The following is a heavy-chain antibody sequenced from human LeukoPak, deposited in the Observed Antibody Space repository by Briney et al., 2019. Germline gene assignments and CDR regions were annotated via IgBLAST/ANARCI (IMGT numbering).Heavy chain of an antibody. Sequence: SETLSLTCTVSGGSISSYYWSWIRQPPGKGLEWIGCIYYSGYTNYKSSLKSRVTISVDTSKNQFSLKLSSVTAADTAVYYCARDRMGTVMVPIDYWGQGTLVTVSS. CDR2: IYYSGYT. CDR1: GGSISSYY. V-gene: IGHV4-59*01. D-gene: IGHD5-18*01. J-gene: IGHJ4*02. CDR3: ARDRMGTVMVPIDY.